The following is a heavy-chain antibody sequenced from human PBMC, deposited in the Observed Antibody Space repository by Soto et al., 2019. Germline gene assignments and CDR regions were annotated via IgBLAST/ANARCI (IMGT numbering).Heavy chain of an antibody. J-gene: IGHJ4*02. D-gene: IGHD5-12*01. V-gene: IGHV3-9*01. Sequence: EVQLVESGGGLVQPGRSLRLSCAASGFTFDDYAVHWVRQAPGKGLEWVSGITWNSRSIAYADSVKGRFTISRDNAKNFLYLQMNSLRAEDTALYYCAEGVEGGYDPYYFDCLGQGTLVTVSS. CDR2: ITWNSRSI. CDR1: GFTFDDYA. CDR3: AEGVEGGYDPYYFDC.